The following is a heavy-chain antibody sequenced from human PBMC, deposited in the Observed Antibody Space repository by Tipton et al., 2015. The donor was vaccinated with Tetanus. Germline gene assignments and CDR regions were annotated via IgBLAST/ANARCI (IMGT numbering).Heavy chain of an antibody. CDR1: GYTFSSYD. D-gene: IGHD2-15*01. CDR2: INRSDGIT. Sequence: QLVQSGAEVKKPGASVKVSCKASGYTFSSYDMHWVRQAPGQGLEWMGIINRSDGITSYAQKFQGRVTMTRDTSTSPVYMERSSLRSEDTAVYSCARALPLVVAGGVDYWGQGTLVTVSS. CDR3: ARALPLVVAGGVDY. J-gene: IGHJ4*02. V-gene: IGHV1-46*01.